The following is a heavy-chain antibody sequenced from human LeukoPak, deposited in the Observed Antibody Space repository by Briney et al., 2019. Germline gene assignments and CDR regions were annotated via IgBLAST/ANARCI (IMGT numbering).Heavy chain of an antibody. Sequence: PGGSLRLSCAASGFTFSSYAMHWVRQAPGKGLEWVAVISYDGSNKYYADSVKGRFTISRDNSKNTLYLQMNSLRAEDTAVCYCARDAQGYSYGYYFDYWGQGTLVTVSS. CDR2: ISYDGSNK. D-gene: IGHD5-18*01. CDR1: GFTFSSYA. CDR3: ARDAQGYSYGYYFDY. J-gene: IGHJ4*02. V-gene: IGHV3-30-3*01.